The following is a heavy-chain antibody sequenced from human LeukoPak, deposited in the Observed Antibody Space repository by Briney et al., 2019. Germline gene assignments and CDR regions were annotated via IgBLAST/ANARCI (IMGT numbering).Heavy chain of an antibody. CDR2: IYYSGST. D-gene: IGHD1-26*01. V-gene: IGHV4-39*07. Sequence: PLETLSLTCTVSGVSISSSYSYWGWIRHPPGMGLEWIGSIYYSGSTYYNPSLKSRVTISVDTSKNQFFLKLSSVTAADTAVYYCARGGGSGSYDWFDAWGQGTLVTVSS. J-gene: IGHJ5*02. CDR1: GVSISSSYSY. CDR3: ARGGGSGSYDWFDA.